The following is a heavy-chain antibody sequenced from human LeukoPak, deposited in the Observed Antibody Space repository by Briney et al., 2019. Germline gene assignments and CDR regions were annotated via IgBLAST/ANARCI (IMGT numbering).Heavy chain of an antibody. CDR1: GGSISSGGYY. CDR2: IYYSGST. V-gene: IGHV4-31*03. D-gene: IGHD3-3*01. Sequence: SETLSLTCTVSGGSISSGGYYWSWIRQHPGKGLEWIRYIYYSGSTYYNPSLKSRVTISVDTSKNQFSLKLSSVTAADTAVYYCARLRFTIFGVDYYYYGMDVWGQGTTVTVSS. CDR3: ARLRFTIFGVDYYYYGMDV. J-gene: IGHJ6*02.